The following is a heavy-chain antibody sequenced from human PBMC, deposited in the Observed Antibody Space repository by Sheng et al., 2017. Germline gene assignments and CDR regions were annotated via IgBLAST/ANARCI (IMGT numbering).Heavy chain of an antibody. CDR1: GYSISSGYY. Sequence: QVQLQESGPGLVKPSETLSLTCAVSGYSISSGYYWGWIRQPPGKGLECIGSIYHSGSTYYNPSLKSRVTMSVDTSKNQFSLKLSSVTAADTAVYYCARGRGDYDFWSGYSTYYYYGMDVWGQGTTVTVSS. D-gene: IGHD3-3*01. CDR2: IYHSGST. J-gene: IGHJ6*02. V-gene: IGHV4-38-2*01. CDR3: ARGRGDYDFWSGYSTYYYYGMDV.